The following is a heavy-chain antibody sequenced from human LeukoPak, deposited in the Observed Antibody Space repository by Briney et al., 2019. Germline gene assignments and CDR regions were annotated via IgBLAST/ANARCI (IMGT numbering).Heavy chain of an antibody. J-gene: IGHJ4*02. D-gene: IGHD2-8*01. CDR2: ITTYNGEK. CDR3: ARDCSNGVCYPRDY. V-gene: IGHV1-18*01. CDR1: GYTLSEYG. Sequence: ASVKVSCKASGYTLSEYGISCVRQAPGQGLEWVGWITTYNGEKIYSQKFQGRVTMTTDTSSGTYYMELRNLRSDDTAIYYCARDCSNGVCYPRDYWGQGTLVIVSS.